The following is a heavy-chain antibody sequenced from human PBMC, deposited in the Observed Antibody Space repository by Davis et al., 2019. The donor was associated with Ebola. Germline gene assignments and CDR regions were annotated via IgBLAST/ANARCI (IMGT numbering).Heavy chain of an antibody. D-gene: IGHD1-26*01. CDR1: GYTLTELS. V-gene: IGHV1-3*01. CDR2: INAGNGNT. CDR3: ARDWVGATSLKYYYGMDV. Sequence: AASVKVSCKVSGYTLTELSMHWVRQAPGQRLEWMGWINAGNGNTKYSQKFQGRVTITRDTSASTAYMELSSLRSEDTAVYYCARDWVGATSLKYYYGMDVWGQGTTVTVSS. J-gene: IGHJ6*02.